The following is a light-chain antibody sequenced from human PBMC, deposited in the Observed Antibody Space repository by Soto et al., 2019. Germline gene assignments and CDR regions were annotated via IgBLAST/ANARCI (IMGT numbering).Light chain of an antibody. Sequence: IPLTQSPAILSLSPGERATLSCTASQSVDTYIAWYRQRPGQPPRLLIHDTSHRASGVPARFRGSGSGTDFTLTITSLEPEDFGVYFCQQRRNWVSFGPGTRL. CDR1: QSVDTY. J-gene: IGKJ3*01. CDR3: QQRRNWVS. CDR2: DTS. V-gene: IGKV3-11*01.